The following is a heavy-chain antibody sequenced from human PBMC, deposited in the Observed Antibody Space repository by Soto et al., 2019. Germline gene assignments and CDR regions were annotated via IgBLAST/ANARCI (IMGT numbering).Heavy chain of an antibody. J-gene: IGHJ4*02. CDR2: ISYDGSNK. CDR1: GFTFSSYT. CDR3: ARFPSNYYGSGNYYNVGDY. D-gene: IGHD3-10*01. V-gene: IGHV3-30-3*01. Sequence: RLSFAASGFTFSSYTMYWVRQAPGKGLEWVAVISYDGSNKYYADSVKGRFTISRDNSKNTLYLQINSLRAEDTAVYYCARFPSNYYGSGNYYNVGDYWGQGTLVTVSS.